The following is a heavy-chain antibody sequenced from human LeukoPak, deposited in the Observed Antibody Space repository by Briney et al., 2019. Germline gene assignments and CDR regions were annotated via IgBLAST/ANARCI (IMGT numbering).Heavy chain of an antibody. CDR3: GNPKDSSSFVDH. V-gene: IGHV4-30-4*01. Sequence: SETLSLTCIISGAYISSGNHYWNWIRQSPRKGLEWMGFIYYSGSTYYNPSFESRIAISVDTSKNQLSLRLTSVTAADTAVYYCGNPKDSSSFVDHWGQGALVPVSS. J-gene: IGHJ4*02. CDR1: GAYISSGNHY. CDR2: IYYSGST. D-gene: IGHD3-22*01.